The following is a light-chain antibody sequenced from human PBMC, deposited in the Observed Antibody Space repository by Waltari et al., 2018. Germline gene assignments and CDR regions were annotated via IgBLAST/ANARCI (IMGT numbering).Light chain of an antibody. CDR1: NIGSKS. CDR3: QVWDTSSNLHVV. V-gene: IGLV3-21*03. J-gene: IGLJ2*01. Sequence: SYVLTQPPSVSVAPGKTARMTCGGNNIGSKSVHWYQQKPGQAPVLVVYDDSDRPSGFPERFSGSNSGNTATLTISRVEAGDEADYCCQVWDTSSNLHVVFGGGAKLTVL. CDR2: DDS.